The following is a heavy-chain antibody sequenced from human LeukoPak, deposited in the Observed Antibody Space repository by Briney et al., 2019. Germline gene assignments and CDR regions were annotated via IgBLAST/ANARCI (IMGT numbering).Heavy chain of an antibody. CDR1: GYTFTNYD. CDR3: ARVCGGDCYHYDAFDI. J-gene: IGHJ3*02. D-gene: IGHD2-21*02. Sequence: ASVTVSFTASGYTFTNYDINLVRQATGQGLEWMGWMNPNSGNTGYAQKFQGRVTITRNTSISTAYMELSSLRSADTAVYYCARVCGGDCYHYDAFDIWGQGTMVTVSS. CDR2: MNPNSGNT. V-gene: IGHV1-8*03.